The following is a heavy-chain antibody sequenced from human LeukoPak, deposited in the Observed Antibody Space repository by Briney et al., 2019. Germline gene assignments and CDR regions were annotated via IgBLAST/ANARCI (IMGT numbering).Heavy chain of an antibody. V-gene: IGHV3-73*01. Sequence: PGGSLRLSCAASGFTFSGSAMHWVRQASGKGLEWVGRIRSKANCYATAYAASVKGRFTISRDDSKNTAYLQMNSLKTEDTAVYYCTRFFYSGSDNDYWGQGTLVTVSS. J-gene: IGHJ4*02. CDR3: TRFFYSGSDNDY. CDR2: IRSKANCYAT. D-gene: IGHD1-26*01. CDR1: GFTFSGSA.